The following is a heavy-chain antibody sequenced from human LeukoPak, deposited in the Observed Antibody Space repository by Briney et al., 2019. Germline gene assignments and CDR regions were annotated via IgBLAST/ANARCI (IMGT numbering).Heavy chain of an antibody. J-gene: IGHJ4*02. CDR3: ANDYCGADCHF. Sequence: GGSLRLSCVASGLSVSSNCMSWVRQAPGKGLEWVSVIYRDGSSYYAESVKGRFTISRDNSKNTLYIQMNSLRAEDTAVYYCANDYCGADCHFWGQGTLVTVSS. D-gene: IGHD2-21*02. CDR1: GLSVSSNC. V-gene: IGHV3-66*01. CDR2: IYRDGSS.